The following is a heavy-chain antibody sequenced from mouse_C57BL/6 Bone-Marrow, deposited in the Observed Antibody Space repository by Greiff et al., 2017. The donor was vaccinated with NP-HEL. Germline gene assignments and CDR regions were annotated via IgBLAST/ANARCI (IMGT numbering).Heavy chain of an antibody. J-gene: IGHJ1*03. V-gene: IGHV1-42*01. Sequence: VQLQQPGPELVTPGASVKISCKASGYSFTGYYLHWVKQSPEQSLEWIGEINPSTGGTTYNQKFKAKATLTVDKSSSTAYMQLESLTSEYSAVYYCARCGYYGSLWYFDVWGTGTTVTVSS. CDR1: GYSFTGYY. CDR3: ARCGYYGSLWYFDV. CDR2: INPSTGGT. D-gene: IGHD1-1*01.